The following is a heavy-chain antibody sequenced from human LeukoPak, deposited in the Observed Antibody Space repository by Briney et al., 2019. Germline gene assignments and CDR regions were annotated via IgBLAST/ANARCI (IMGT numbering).Heavy chain of an antibody. D-gene: IGHD2-21*02. CDR2: VSYDGGKK. CDR1: GFTFSSSG. CDR3: AKPAYCGGDCYSSPFQH. J-gene: IGHJ1*01. Sequence: QPGGSLRLSCAASGFTFSSSGMHWVRQAPGKGLEWVAFVSYDGGKKYYTDSVKGRFTISRDNSKNTLYLQMNSLRAEDTAVYYCAKPAYCGGDCYSSPFQHWGQGNLVTVSS. V-gene: IGHV3-30*18.